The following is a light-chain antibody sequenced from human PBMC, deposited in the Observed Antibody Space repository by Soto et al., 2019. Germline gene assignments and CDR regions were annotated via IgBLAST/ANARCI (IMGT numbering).Light chain of an antibody. Sequence: DIQMTQSPSSLSASVGDRVTITCRASQSISSYLNWYQQKPGKAPKLLIYAASSLQSGVPSRFSGSGSGTDFTLTISSLQPEDFATYYCQQSYSTPPCTFGQGTKGEIK. CDR2: AAS. J-gene: IGKJ1*01. CDR3: QQSYSTPPCT. CDR1: QSISSY. V-gene: IGKV1-39*01.